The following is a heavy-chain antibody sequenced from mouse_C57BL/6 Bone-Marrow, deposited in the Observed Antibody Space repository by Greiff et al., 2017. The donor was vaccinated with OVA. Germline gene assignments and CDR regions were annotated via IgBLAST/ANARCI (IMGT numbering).Heavy chain of an antibody. CDR3: ARSISSGPSGFAY. CDR1: GYTFTSYT. Sequence: QVQLQQPGAELVKPGASVKMSCKASGYTFTSYTMHWVKQRPGQGLEWIGYINPSSGYTKYNQKFKDKATLTADKSSSTAYMQLSSLTSEDAAVYYCARSISSGPSGFAYWGQGTLVTVSA. CDR2: INPSSGYT. J-gene: IGHJ3*01. D-gene: IGHD3-2*02. V-gene: IGHV1S26*01.